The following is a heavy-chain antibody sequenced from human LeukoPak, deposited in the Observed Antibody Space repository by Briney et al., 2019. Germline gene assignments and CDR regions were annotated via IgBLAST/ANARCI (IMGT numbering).Heavy chain of an antibody. Sequence: PGGSLRLSCAASGFTFDDYAMYWVRQAPGKGLEWVSGISWNSGSIGYADSVKGRFTISRDNAKNSLYLQMNSLRAEDTALYYCAKEVAGVGYFDYWGQGTLVTVSS. V-gene: IGHV3-9*01. J-gene: IGHJ4*02. CDR2: ISWNSGSI. CDR1: GFTFDDYA. D-gene: IGHD6-19*01. CDR3: AKEVAGVGYFDY.